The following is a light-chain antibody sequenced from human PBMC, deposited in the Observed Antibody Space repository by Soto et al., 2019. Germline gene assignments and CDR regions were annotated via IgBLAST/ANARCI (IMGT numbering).Light chain of an antibody. Sequence: QSALTQPASVSGSPGQSVTISCGGSSSDVGAYNYVSWYQRHPGKAPKLMIYDVTNRPSGVSNRFSGSKSGNTASLTISGLQAEDEADYFCSSYTSSSTVVFGGGTKLTV. J-gene: IGLJ3*02. CDR2: DVT. V-gene: IGLV2-14*01. CDR1: SSDVGAYNY. CDR3: SSYTSSSTVV.